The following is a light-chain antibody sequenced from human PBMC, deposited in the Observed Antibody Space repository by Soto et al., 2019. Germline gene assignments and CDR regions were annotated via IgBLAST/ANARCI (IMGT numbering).Light chain of an antibody. Sequence: DIQMTQSPSTLSASVGDGVTITCRASQRISTWLAWYQQKPGKAPKLLISDASSLETGVPSRFSGSGSGTEFTLTISSLQPEDIATYYCKQYDNPPLTFGGGTKVDIK. CDR3: KQYDNPPLT. CDR1: QRISTW. J-gene: IGKJ4*01. CDR2: DAS. V-gene: IGKV1-5*01.